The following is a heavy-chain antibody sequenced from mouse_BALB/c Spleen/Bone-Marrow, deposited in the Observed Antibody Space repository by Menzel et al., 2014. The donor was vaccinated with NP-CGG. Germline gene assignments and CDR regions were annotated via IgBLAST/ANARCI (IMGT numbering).Heavy chain of an antibody. V-gene: IGHV14-3*02. Sequence: VQLQQSGAELVKPGASVKLSCTASGFNIKDTYMHWVKQRPEQGLEWIGRIDPANGNTKYDPKFQGRATITADTSSSTAYLQLSSLTSEDTAVYYYARNYGCGNSFAYWGQGTLLTVSS. D-gene: IGHD2-2*01. CDR1: GFNIKDTY. CDR2: IDPANGNT. J-gene: IGHJ3*01. CDR3: ARNYGCGNSFAY.